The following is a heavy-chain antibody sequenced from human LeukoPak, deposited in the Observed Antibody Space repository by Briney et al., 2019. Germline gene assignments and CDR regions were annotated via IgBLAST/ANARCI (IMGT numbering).Heavy chain of an antibody. CDR3: TTTSSSGVDY. Sequence: PGGSLRLSCAASGFTFSGSAMHWVRQASGKGLEWVGRIRSKANSYATAYAASVKGRFTISRDDSKNTAYLQMNSLKTEDTAVYYCTTTSSSGVDYWGQGTLVTVSS. J-gene: IGHJ4*02. D-gene: IGHD6-19*01. CDR2: IRSKANSYAT. CDR1: GFTFSGSA. V-gene: IGHV3-73*01.